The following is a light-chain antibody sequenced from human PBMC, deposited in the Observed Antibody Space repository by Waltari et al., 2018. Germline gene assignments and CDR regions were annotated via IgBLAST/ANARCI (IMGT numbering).Light chain of an antibody. CDR3: QSGDNSGTNRVL. CDR2: KDR. Sequence: SYELTQPPSVSVSPGQTARITCSGDAFPTPYVYWYQQKSVQAPILVMYKDRERPSGIPERFSGSSSGTTVTLTISGVQAEDEADYYCQSGDNSGTNRVLFGGGTKLTVL. V-gene: IGLV3-25*03. J-gene: IGLJ2*01. CDR1: AFPTPY.